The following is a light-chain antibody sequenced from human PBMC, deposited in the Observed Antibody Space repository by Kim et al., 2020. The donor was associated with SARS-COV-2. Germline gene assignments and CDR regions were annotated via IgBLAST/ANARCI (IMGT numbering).Light chain of an antibody. CDR2: EAS. CDR1: QCVSSRY. Sequence: LSQGERLPPSSGASQCVSSRYLAWYQPNPGPAPRLLFYEASSRATGIPVRFSGSGSGTDFTLTISRLGPEDFAVYYCQQYGSSKYTFGQGTKLEI. CDR3: QQYGSSKYT. V-gene: IGKV3D-20*01. J-gene: IGKJ2*01.